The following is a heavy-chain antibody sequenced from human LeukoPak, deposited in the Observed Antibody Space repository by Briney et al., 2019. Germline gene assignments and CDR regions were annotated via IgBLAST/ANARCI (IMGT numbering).Heavy chain of an antibody. J-gene: IGHJ4*02. D-gene: IGHD3-10*01. CDR3: TNDYRSGSFHDF. Sequence: GGSLRLSCAASGFTVSSNSMSWVRQAPGKGLEWVSVIYSGGSTYYADSVKGRFTISRDTSKNTLSLQMNSLRAEDTAVYYCTNDYRSGSFHDFWGQGTLVTVSS. CDR2: IYSGGST. CDR1: GFTVSSNS. V-gene: IGHV3-53*01.